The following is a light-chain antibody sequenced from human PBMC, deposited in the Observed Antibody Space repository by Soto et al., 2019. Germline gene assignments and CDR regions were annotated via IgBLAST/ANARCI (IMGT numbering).Light chain of an antibody. CDR1: QSVSGY. CDR3: QLSDSTTCS. V-gene: IGKV1-39*01. Sequence: DIQMIQSPSSLSASVGDRVTITFRASQSVSGYLNWYQRRPGKAPDLLIYFTSNLQSGVPSRFSGSGSGTDFTLNISSLQPEDFATSVCQLSDSTTCSFGQGTKV. CDR2: FTS. J-gene: IGKJ1*01.